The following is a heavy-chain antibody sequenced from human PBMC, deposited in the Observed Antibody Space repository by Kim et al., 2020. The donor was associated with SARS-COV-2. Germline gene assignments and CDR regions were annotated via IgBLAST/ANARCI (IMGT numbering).Heavy chain of an antibody. Sequence: NNEQKLQGRVTMTRDTSIRTAYMELRRLRSADTAVYYCARSIAAAGTVDYWGQGTLVTVSS. D-gene: IGHD6-13*01. V-gene: IGHV1-2*02. J-gene: IGHJ4*02. CDR3: ARSIAAAGTVDY.